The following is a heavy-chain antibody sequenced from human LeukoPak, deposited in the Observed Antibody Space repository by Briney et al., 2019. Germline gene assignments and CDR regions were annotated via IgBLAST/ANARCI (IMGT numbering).Heavy chain of an antibody. CDR2: INPNSGGT. V-gene: IGHV1-2*02. Sequence: ASVKVSCKASGYTFTGNYMHWVRQAPGQGLEWMGWINPNSGGTNYAQKFQGRVTMTRDTSISTAYMELSRLRSDDTAVYYCATGVVPAASEFDYWGQGTLVTVSS. D-gene: IGHD2-2*01. CDR3: ATGVVPAASEFDY. J-gene: IGHJ4*02. CDR1: GYTFTGNY.